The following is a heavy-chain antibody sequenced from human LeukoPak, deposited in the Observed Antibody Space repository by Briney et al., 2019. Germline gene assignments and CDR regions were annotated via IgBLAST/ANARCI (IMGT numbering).Heavy chain of an antibody. CDR3: ARELRDGYNEYYFDY. Sequence: PSETLSLTCTVSGGFIISGGYYWSWIRHPPGKGLGWIGYIYYSGSTDYNPSLKSRAVISVDTSKNQFFLKLRSVTAADTAVYYCARELRDGYNEYYFDYWGQGALVTVSS. CDR1: GGFIISGGYY. CDR2: IYYSGST. J-gene: IGHJ4*02. D-gene: IGHD5-24*01. V-gene: IGHV4-30-4*01.